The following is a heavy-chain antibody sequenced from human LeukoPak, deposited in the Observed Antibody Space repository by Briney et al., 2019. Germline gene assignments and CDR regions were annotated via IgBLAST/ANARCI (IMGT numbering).Heavy chain of an antibody. V-gene: IGHV6-1*01. J-gene: IGHJ5*02. D-gene: IGHD2-2*01. CDR3: ARRLTQYDCFDP. Sequence: SQTLSLTCAISGDSVSSNSVTWNWIRQSPSRGLEWLGRTYYRSTWCNDYAVSVRGRITVNPDTSKNQFSLHLNSVTPEDTAVYYCARRLTQYDCFDPWGQGILVTVSS. CDR2: TYYRSTWCN. CDR1: GDSVSSNSVT.